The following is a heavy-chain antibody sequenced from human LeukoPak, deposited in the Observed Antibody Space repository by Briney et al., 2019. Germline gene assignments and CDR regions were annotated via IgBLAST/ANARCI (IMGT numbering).Heavy chain of an antibody. CDR1: GGSISSSSYY. Sequence: SETLSLTCTVSGGSISSSSYYWGWIRQPPGKGLEWIGSIYYSGSTYYNPSLKSRVTISVDTSKNQFSLKLSSVTAADTAVYYCARVGLLWFGENYDAFDIWGQGTMVTVSS. CDR3: ARVGLLWFGENYDAFDI. V-gene: IGHV4-39*01. D-gene: IGHD3-10*01. CDR2: IYYSGST. J-gene: IGHJ3*02.